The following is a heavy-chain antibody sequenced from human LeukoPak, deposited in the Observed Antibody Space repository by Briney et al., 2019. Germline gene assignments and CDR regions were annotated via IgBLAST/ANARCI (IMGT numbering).Heavy chain of an antibody. V-gene: IGHV1-2*06. D-gene: IGHD3-3*01. J-gene: IGHJ4*02. CDR3: AREDYDFWSGYYAINPFDY. Sequence: ASVKVSCKASGYTFTCYYMHWVRQAPGQGLEWMGRINPNSGGTNYAQKFQGRVTMTRDTSISTAYMELSRLRSDDTAVYYCAREDYDFWSGYYAINPFDYWGQGTLVTVSS. CDR2: INPNSGGT. CDR1: GYTFTCYY.